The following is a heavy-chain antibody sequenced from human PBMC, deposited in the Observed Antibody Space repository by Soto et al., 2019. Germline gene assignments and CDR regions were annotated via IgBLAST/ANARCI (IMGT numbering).Heavy chain of an antibody. CDR2: IIPIFGTA. J-gene: IGHJ6*02. CDR3: ASSGTSYGSSSYYCYGMDV. D-gene: IGHD3-10*01. V-gene: IGHV1-69*12. Sequence: QVQLVQSGAEVKKPGSSVKVSCKASGGTFSSYAISWVRQAPGQGLEWMGGIIPIFGTANYAQKFQGRVTITADESTSTAYMELSSLRSEDTAVYYCASSGTSYGSSSYYCYGMDVWGQGTTVTVSS. CDR1: GGTFSSYA.